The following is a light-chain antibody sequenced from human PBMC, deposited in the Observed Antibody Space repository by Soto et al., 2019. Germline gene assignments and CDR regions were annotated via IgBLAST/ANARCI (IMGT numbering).Light chain of an antibody. J-gene: IGLJ1*01. Sequence: QSVLTQPPSVAAAPVQNGTISCSGSSXIFWGNPVCWYQQLPLPAPKPLSYDDNKHPPGIPDRSSGSKSGTSATLGINGFQTGDEADYYCGSWDSSATAYVFGTGTK. CDR2: DDN. CDR3: GSWDSSATAYV. V-gene: IGLV1-51*01. CDR1: SXIFWGNP.